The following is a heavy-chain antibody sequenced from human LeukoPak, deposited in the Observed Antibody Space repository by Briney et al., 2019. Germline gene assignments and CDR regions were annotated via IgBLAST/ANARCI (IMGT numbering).Heavy chain of an antibody. J-gene: IGHJ4*02. V-gene: IGHV3-23*01. Sequence: GGSLRLSCAASGFTFSSYAMSWVRRAPGKGLEWVSAISGSGGSTYYADSVKGRFTISRDSSKNTLYLQMNSLRAEDTAVYYCAKDSPGSGSYIDYWGQGTLVTVSS. D-gene: IGHD3-10*01. CDR3: AKDSPGSGSYIDY. CDR1: GFTFSSYA. CDR2: ISGSGGST.